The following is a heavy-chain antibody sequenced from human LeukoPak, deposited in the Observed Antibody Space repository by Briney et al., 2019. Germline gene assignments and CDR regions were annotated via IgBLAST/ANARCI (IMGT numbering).Heavy chain of an antibody. D-gene: IGHD4-11*01. Sequence: AETLSLTCTVSTGSISGYHWSWIRQPPGKGLEWIGYIYYIGSTNYNPSLKSRVTISVDTSKNQFSLRLSSVTAADTAVYYCTRGTVTTRYFDYWGQGALVTVSS. V-gene: IGHV4-59*08. CDR2: IYYIGST. CDR1: TGSISGYH. CDR3: TRGTVTTRYFDY. J-gene: IGHJ4*02.